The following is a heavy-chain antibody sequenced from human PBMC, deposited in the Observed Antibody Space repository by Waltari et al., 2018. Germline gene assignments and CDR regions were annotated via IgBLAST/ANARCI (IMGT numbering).Heavy chain of an antibody. CDR3: ARWDTPGRYFGD. V-gene: IGHV4-59*08. CDR1: GASTTSYF. Sequence: QVQLQESGPGLMKPSATLSLTCSFSGASTTSYFWNWIRQPPGKGLECLGYMRHTWDTKCNPSLRGRVTMSVDTSRNQISLRLTSVTAADTAVYYCARWDTPGRYFGDWGQGTPVTVSS. J-gene: IGHJ4*02. CDR2: MRHTWDT. D-gene: IGHD2-15*01.